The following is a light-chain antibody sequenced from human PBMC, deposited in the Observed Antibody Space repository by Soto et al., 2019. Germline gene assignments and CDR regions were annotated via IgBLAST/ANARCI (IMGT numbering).Light chain of an antibody. CDR2: DVT. J-gene: IGLJ1*01. V-gene: IGLV2-14*01. Sequence: QSALTQPASVSGSPGQSITISCTGTSSDIGYYNYVSWYQQEPGKAPKLMIYDVTNRPSGVSNRFSGSKSGNTASLTISGRQAEDEADYYCSSYTSSRTLVFGTGTKLTVL. CDR1: SSDIGYYNY. CDR3: SSYTSSRTLV.